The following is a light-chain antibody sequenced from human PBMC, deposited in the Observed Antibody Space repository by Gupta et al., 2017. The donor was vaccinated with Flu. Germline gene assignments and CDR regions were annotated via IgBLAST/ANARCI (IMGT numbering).Light chain of an antibody. CDR3: QQYNDWPLS. J-gene: IGKJ4*01. CDR2: GAS. V-gene: IGKV3-15*01. Sequence: GERATLSCRASQSVSSKLAWYQHKRGQAPRLLIYGASTRASGIPARFSGSGSGTEFTLTINSLQSEDFAVYHCQQYNDWPLSFGGGTKVEIK. CDR1: QSVSSK.